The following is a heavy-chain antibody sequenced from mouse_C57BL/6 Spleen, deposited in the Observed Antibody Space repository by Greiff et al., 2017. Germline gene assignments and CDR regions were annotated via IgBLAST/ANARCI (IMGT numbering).Heavy chain of an antibody. CDR3: ARADSSGYVLYYFDY. CDR2: IYPGDGDT. CDR1: GYAFSSYW. D-gene: IGHD3-2*02. Sequence: QVQLQQPGAELVKPGASVKISCKASGYAFSSYWMNWVKQRPGKGLEWIGQIYPGDGDTNYNGKFKGKATLTADKSSSTAYMQLSSLTSEDSAVYFCARADSSGYVLYYFDYWGQGTTLTVSS. J-gene: IGHJ2*01. V-gene: IGHV1-80*01.